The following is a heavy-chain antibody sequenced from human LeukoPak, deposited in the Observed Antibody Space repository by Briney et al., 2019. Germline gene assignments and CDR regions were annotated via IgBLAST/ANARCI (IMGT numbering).Heavy chain of an antibody. CDR1: GAAINSGSYY. D-gene: IGHD5-12*01. V-gene: IGHV4-61*02. J-gene: IGHJ6*03. CDR3: ARELVAPRPHNDYYFYMDV. Sequence: PSETLSLTCAVSGAAINSGSYYWTWIRQPAGKGLEWIGRILTTGSANYNPSLKSRVSISLDTSKKQFSLNLTSVTAADTAVYFCARELVAPRPHNDYYFYMDVWGKRTTVTVSS. CDR2: ILTTGSA.